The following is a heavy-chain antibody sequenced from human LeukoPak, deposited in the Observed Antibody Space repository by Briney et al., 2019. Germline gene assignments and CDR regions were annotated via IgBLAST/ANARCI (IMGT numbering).Heavy chain of an antibody. J-gene: IGHJ4*02. CDR1: GFPFSDAW. CDR2: IESKTDSGTT. Sequence: GGSLRLSCAASGFPFSDAWMSWVRQAPGKRLEWVGRIESKTDSGTTEYAAPVKGRFTISRDDSKNTLYLQMNSLKTEDTAVYYCTRDEGDDYFDNWGQGTLVTVFS. V-gene: IGHV3-15*04. D-gene: IGHD3-16*01. CDR3: TRDEGDDYFDN.